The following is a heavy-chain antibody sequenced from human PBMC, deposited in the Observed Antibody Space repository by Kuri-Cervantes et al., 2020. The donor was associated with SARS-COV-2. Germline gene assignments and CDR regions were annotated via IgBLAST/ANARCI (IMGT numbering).Heavy chain of an antibody. V-gene: IGHV4-34*01. CDR2: IYYSGST. CDR1: GGSFSDYY. Sequence: SETLSLTCAVYGGSFSDYYWSWVRQPPGKGLEWIGSIYYSGSTYYNPSLKSRVTISVDTSKNQFSLKLSSVTAADTAVYYCARTDYLFDYWGQGTLVTVSS. CDR3: ARTDYLFDY. J-gene: IGHJ4*02. D-gene: IGHD4/OR15-4a*01.